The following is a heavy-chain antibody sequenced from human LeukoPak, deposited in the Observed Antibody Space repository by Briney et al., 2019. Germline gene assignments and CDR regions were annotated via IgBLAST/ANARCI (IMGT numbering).Heavy chain of an antibody. Sequence: ASVKVSCKASGYTFTSYYMHWVRQAPGQGLEWMGIINPNVGSTTYAQRFQGRVAMTRDTSISTAYMELSSLRSEDTAVYYCARGLGDYYDTSGYYYAVPAHWGQGTLVTVSS. CDR1: GYTFTSYY. V-gene: IGHV1-46*01. CDR2: INPNVGST. J-gene: IGHJ4*02. CDR3: ARGLGDYYDTSGYYYAVPAH. D-gene: IGHD3-22*01.